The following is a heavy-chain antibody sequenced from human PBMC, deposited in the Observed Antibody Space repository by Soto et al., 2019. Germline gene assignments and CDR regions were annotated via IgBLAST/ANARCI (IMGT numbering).Heavy chain of an antibody. J-gene: IGHJ6*02. CDR1: GGSFSGYY. CDR3: AREEFYSSSGMDV. V-gene: IGHV4-34*01. CDR2: INHSGST. Sequence: SETLSLTCAVYGGSFSGYYWSWIRQPPGKGLEWIGEINHSGSTNYNPSLKSRVTISVDTSKNQFSLKLSSVTAADTAVYYCAREEFYSSSGMDVWGQGTTVTVSS. D-gene: IGHD6-13*01.